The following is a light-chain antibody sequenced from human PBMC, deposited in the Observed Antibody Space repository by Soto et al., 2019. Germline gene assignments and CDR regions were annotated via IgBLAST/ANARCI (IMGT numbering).Light chain of an antibody. CDR2: DVS. Sequence: QSVLTQPASVSGSPGQSITISCTGTSSDVGGYNYVSWYQHHPGKAPKLMIYDVSNRPSGVSNRFSGSKSGNTASLIISGLQAEDEADYYCSSYTSSSTLSTDVFGTGTQLTVL. CDR1: SSDVGGYNY. J-gene: IGLJ1*01. V-gene: IGLV2-14*03. CDR3: SSYTSSSTLSTDV.